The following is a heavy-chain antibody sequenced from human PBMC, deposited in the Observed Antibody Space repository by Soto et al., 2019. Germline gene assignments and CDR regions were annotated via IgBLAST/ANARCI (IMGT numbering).Heavy chain of an antibody. D-gene: IGHD6-19*01. CDR1: GFTFSGSA. Sequence: HLGGSLRLSXAASGFTFSGSAMHGVRQASGKGLEWVGRIRSKANNYATAYSASVKGRFTISRDDSKNTAYLQMNSLKTDDTAVYYCSSVRVTSGWYLWGQGTLVTVSS. CDR2: IRSKANNYAT. CDR3: SSVRVTSGWYL. J-gene: IGHJ5*02. V-gene: IGHV3-73*01.